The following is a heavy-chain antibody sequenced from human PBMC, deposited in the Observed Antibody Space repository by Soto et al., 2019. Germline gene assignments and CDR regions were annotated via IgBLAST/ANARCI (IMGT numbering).Heavy chain of an antibody. CDR2: IRSSGDRT. CDR1: GFTFSSYA. J-gene: IGHJ6*02. Sequence: GGSLRLSCAASGFTFSSYAMSWVRQAPGKGLEWVSVIRSSGDRTYYADSVKGRFTISRDNSKNTLYMQMNSLRAEDTAVYYCAKQQGPGTPYYYAMDVWSQGTTVTVSS. D-gene: IGHD1-1*01. V-gene: IGHV3-23*01. CDR3: AKQQGPGTPYYYAMDV.